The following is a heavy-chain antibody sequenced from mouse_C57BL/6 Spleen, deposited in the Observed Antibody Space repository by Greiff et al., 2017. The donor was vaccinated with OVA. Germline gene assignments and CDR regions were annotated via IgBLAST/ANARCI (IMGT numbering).Heavy chain of an antibody. V-gene: IGHV14-2*01. Sequence: VQLQQSGAELVKPGASVKLSCTASGFNINDYYMRWVKQRTQQGLGWIGRVDPEDGETKYAPPFQGRGTTTADTSSNTASLQRSSLTSEDTAVYYCASYDSDGLWGQGTTLTVSS. CDR3: ASYDSDGL. J-gene: IGHJ2*01. D-gene: IGHD2-4*01. CDR1: GFNINDYY. CDR2: VDPEDGET.